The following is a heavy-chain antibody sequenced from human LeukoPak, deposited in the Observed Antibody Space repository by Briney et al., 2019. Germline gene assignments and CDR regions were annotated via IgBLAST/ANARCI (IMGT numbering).Heavy chain of an antibody. Sequence: PGGSLRLSCAASGFTFSSYTMHWVRQAPGKGLEYVSAISNNVVSTYYANSVRGRFTISRDNSKNTLYLQMGSLRAEDMAMYYCARSAAPYVDSFYFDYWGQGTLVTVPS. J-gene: IGHJ4*02. D-gene: IGHD3-22*01. V-gene: IGHV3-64*01. CDR2: ISNNVVST. CDR3: ARSAAPYVDSFYFDY. CDR1: GFTFSSYT.